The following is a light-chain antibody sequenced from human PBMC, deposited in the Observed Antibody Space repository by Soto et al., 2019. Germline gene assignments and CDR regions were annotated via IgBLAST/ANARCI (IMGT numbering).Light chain of an antibody. J-gene: IGKJ1*01. V-gene: IGKV3-15*01. CDR1: QSVSSN. Sequence: SPATLYKYPGERATLSCRASQSVSSNLAWYQQKPGQAPRLLIYGASTRATGIPARFSGSGSGTEFTLTISSLQSEDIAVYYCQQYNNCPSFGQGIK. CDR3: QQYNNCPS. CDR2: GAS.